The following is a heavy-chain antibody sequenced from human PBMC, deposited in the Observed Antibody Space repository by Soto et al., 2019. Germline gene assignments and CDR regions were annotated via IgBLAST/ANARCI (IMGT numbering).Heavy chain of an antibody. J-gene: IGHJ4*02. V-gene: IGHV1-69*04. Sequence: QVQLVQSGAEVKRPGSSVKVSCKASGDTFSFYSINWVRQAPGLGLEWMGRVNPILSMSNYAQRFQGRVTMTADKSTSTAYMELSGLRSEDTAMYDCATSYGSGYRAFDYGGQGALVTVSS. D-gene: IGHD3-10*01. CDR1: GDTFSFYS. CDR2: VNPILSMS. CDR3: ATSYGSGYRAFDY.